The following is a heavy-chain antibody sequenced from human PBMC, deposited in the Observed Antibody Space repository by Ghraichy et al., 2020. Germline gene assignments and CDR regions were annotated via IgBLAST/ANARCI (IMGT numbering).Heavy chain of an antibody. CDR3: ARGSGSPSFDY. CDR1: GGSISSSY. V-gene: IGHV4-59*08. J-gene: IGHJ4*02. Sequence: SETLSLTCTVSGGSISSSYWCWFRQPPGKDLEWIGYIYYSGSTTYNPSLKSRVTISVDTSKNQFSLKLSSVTAADTAVYYCARGSGSPSFDYWGQGTLFTVS. CDR2: IYYSGST. D-gene: IGHD3-10*01.